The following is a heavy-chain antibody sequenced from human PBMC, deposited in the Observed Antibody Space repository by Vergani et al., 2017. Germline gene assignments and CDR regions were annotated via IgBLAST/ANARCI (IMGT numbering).Heavy chain of an antibody. CDR2: IYYSGST. CDR1: GGSISSYY. J-gene: IGHJ4*02. D-gene: IGHD3-22*01. CDR3: ARGSRSVTAVVITSSGFDY. V-gene: IGHV4-59*01. Sequence: QVQLQESGPGLVKHSETLSLTCTVSGGSISSYYWSWIRQPPGKGLEWIGYIYYSGSTNYNPSLKSRVTISVDTSKNQFSLKLSSVTAADTAVYYCARGSRSVTAVVITSSGFDYWGQGTLVTVSS.